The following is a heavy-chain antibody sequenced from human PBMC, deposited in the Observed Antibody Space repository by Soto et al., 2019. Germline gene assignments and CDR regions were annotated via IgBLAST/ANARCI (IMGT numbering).Heavy chain of an antibody. CDR1: GASVSSETHF. CDR3: AREDMSGTYYFDY. V-gene: IGHV4-61*01. D-gene: IGHD1-26*01. J-gene: IGHJ4*02. Sequence: PSETLSLTCRVSGASVSSETHFWSWIRQPPGKGLEWIGYVYRTGITNSNPALKSRVTVSTDKSTNQFSLRLDSVTAADTAVYFCAREDMSGTYYFDYWGPGSQVTVSS. CDR2: VYRTGIT.